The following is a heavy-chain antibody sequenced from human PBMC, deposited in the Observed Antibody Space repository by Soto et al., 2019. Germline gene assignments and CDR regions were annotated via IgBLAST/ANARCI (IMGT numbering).Heavy chain of an antibody. CDR2: IYYSGST. Sequence: SETLSLTCTVSCGSISSSSYYWGWIRQPPGKGLEWIGSIYYSGSTHYNPSLKSRVTISVDTSKNQFSLKLSSVTAADTAVYYCARHRRVATIPYFDYWGQGTLVTVSS. V-gene: IGHV4-39*01. CDR1: CGSISSSSYY. J-gene: IGHJ4*02. CDR3: ARHRRVATIPYFDY. D-gene: IGHD5-12*01.